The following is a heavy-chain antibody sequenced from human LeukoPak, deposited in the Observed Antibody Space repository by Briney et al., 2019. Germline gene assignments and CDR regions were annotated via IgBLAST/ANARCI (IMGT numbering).Heavy chain of an antibody. CDR1: GDSVSSNSAA. J-gene: IGHJ6*03. D-gene: IGHD2-21*01. CDR2: TYNWSKWYN. V-gene: IGHV6-1*01. Sequence: SQTLSLTCAISGDSVSSNSAAWNWIRLSPSRGLEWLGRTYNWSKWYNDYAVSVKSRISINPDTSKNQFSLHLNSVTPEDTAVYYCARGPQVIGYYYVDVWGKGTTVTVSS. CDR3: ARGPQVIGYYYVDV.